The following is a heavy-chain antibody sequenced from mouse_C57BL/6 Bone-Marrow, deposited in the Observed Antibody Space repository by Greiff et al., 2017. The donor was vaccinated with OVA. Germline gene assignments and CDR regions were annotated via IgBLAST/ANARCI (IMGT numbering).Heavy chain of an antibody. V-gene: IGHV3-1*01. Sequence: EVMLVESGPGMVKPSQSLSLTCTVTGYSITSGYDWHWIRHFPGNKLEWMGYISYSGSTNYNPSLKSRISITHDTSKHHFFLKLNSVTTEDTATDYCARVPRSSPWYFDVWGTGTTVTVSS. J-gene: IGHJ1*03. CDR3: ARVPRSSPWYFDV. CDR2: ISYSGST. D-gene: IGHD1-1*01. CDR1: GYSITSGYD.